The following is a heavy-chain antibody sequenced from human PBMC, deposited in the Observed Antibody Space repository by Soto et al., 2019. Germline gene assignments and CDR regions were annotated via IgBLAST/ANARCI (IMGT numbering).Heavy chain of an antibody. J-gene: IGHJ4*02. D-gene: IGHD3-10*01. CDR3: ARAFRGGDY. Sequence: QVQLQESGPGLVKPSETLSLTCAVSGGSISGYYWTWIRQPPGKGLEWIGYIYYSGSTNYNPSLKSRVTMSADTSKKQLSLKLRSVTAADTAVYYCARAFRGGDYWGQGTLVTVSS. CDR1: GGSISGYY. V-gene: IGHV4-59*01. CDR2: IYYSGST.